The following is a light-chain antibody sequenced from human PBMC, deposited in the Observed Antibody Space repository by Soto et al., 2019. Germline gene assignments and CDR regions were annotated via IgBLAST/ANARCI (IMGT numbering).Light chain of an antibody. V-gene: IGLV2-14*01. CDR3: SSKTSSSTRV. J-gene: IGLJ3*02. Sequence: QSALTQPASVSGSPGQSITISCTGTSSDVGGYNSVSWYQQHPGKAPKLMIYEVSNRPSGVSNRFSGSKSGNTASLTISGLQAEDEADYYCSSKTSSSTRVFGGGTKLTVL. CDR2: EVS. CDR1: SSDVGGYNS.